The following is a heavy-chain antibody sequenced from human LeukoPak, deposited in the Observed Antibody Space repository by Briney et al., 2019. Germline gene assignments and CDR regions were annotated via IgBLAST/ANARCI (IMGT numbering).Heavy chain of an antibody. D-gene: IGHD6-13*01. V-gene: IGHV3-33*06. CDR2: IWYGGSNT. J-gene: IGHJ1*01. CDR3: AKGYSSSWIYFQH. Sequence: PGGSLRLSCAASGFTFSSYAMSWVRQAPGKGLEWVAVIWYGGSNTYYADSVKGRFTISRDNSKNTLYLQMNSLRAEDTAVYYCAKGYSSSWIYFQHWGQGTLVTVSS. CDR1: GFTFSSYA.